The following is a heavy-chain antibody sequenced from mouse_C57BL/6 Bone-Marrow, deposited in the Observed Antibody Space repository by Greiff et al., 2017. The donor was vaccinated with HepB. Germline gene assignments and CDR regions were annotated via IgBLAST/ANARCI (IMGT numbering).Heavy chain of an antibody. CDR2: IYPRDGST. J-gene: IGHJ1*03. V-gene: IGHV1-78*01. CDR3: ARRGYGSSYGTGGLYFDV. Sequence: QVQLQQSDAELVKPGASVKISCKVSGYTFTDHTIHWMKQRPEQGLEWIGYIYPRDGSTKYNEKFKGKATLTADKSSSTAYMQLNSLISEDSAVYFCARRGYGSSYGTGGLYFDVWGTGTTVTVSS. CDR1: GYTFTDHT. D-gene: IGHD1-1*01.